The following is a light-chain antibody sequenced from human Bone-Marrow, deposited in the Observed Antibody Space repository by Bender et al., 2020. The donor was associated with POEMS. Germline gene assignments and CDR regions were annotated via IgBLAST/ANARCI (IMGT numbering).Light chain of an antibody. CDR1: NSNIGTKA. J-gene: IGLJ3*02. V-gene: IGLV1-44*01. Sequence: QSVPTQPPSASGTPGQRVTISCSGSNSNIGTKAVNRYHQFPGPAPKLLSDSDNQRPSGVADRFYACKSGTSASLAISGSQSEDEADYDCAAWDAGLGGGEFGGGTELTVL. CDR2: SDN. CDR3: AAWDAGLGGGE.